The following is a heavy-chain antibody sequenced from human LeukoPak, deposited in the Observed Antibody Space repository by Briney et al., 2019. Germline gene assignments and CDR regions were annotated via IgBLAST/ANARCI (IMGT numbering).Heavy chain of an antibody. CDR1: GYTFTSYA. CDR2: INTNTGNP. D-gene: IGHD3-3*01. Sequence: GASVKVSCKASGYTFTSYAMNWVRQAPGQGLEWMGWINTNTGNPTYAQGFTGRFVFSLDTSVSTAYLQISSLKAEDTAVYYCAREQTTSRYYDFWRGYYRGGYYYYGMDVWGQGTTVTVSS. CDR3: AREQTTSRYYDFWRGYYRGGYYYYGMDV. V-gene: IGHV7-4-1*02. J-gene: IGHJ6*02.